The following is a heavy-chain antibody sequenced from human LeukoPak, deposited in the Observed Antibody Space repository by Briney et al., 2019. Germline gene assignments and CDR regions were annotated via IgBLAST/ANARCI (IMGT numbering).Heavy chain of an antibody. CDR1: GFTFSSYE. J-gene: IGHJ4*02. D-gene: IGHD2-15*01. CDR3: AIGWQHDRFDY. CDR2: ISSSGSTI. V-gene: IGHV3-48*03. Sequence: GGSLRLSCAASGFTFSSYEMNWVRQAPGKGLEWVSYISSSGSTIYYADSVKGRFTISRDNAQNSLYLQMNSLRAEDTAVCYCAIGWQHDRFDYWGQGTLVTVSS.